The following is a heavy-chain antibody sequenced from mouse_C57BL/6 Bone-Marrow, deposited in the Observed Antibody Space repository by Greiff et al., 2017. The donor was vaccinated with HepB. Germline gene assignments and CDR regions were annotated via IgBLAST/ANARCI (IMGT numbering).Heavy chain of an antibody. D-gene: IGHD2-1*01. V-gene: IGHV1-69*01. Sequence: QVQLQQPGAELVMPGASVKLSCKASGYTFTSYWMHWVKQRPGQGLEWIGEIDPSDSYTNYNQKFKGKSTLTVDKSSSTAYMQLSSLTSEDSAVYYCGRWGNSPLYFDGWGTGTTVTVSS. CDR1: GYTFTSYW. CDR3: GRWGNSPLYFDG. CDR2: IDPSDSYT. J-gene: IGHJ1*03.